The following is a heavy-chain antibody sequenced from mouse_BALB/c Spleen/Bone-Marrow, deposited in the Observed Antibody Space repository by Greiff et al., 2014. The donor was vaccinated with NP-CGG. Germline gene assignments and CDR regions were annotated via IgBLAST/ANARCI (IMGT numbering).Heavy chain of an antibody. D-gene: IGHD2-10*02. CDR1: GYIFTSYW. CDR2: IYPGTGTT. CDR3: AREYGNYNYALDY. Sequence: QVQLQQSXAELVRPGASVKLSCTTSGYIFTSYWIHWVKQRSGQGLEWIARIYPGTGTTFYNEKFKGKATLTADQSSSTAYLQLSSLKSEDSAVYFCAREYGNYNYALDYWGQGTSVTVSS. J-gene: IGHJ4*01. V-gene: IGHV1S132*01.